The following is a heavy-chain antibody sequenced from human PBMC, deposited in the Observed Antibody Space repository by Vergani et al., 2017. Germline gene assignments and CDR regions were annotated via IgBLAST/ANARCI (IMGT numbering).Heavy chain of an antibody. CDR2: IYWDDDQ. V-gene: IGHV2-5*02. CDR3: AHSAEDYGDSYFFDY. D-gene: IGHD4-17*01. CDR1: GFSLNTRGVS. J-gene: IGHJ4*02. Sequence: QITLKESGPTLVKPTQTLTLTCTFSGFSLNTRGVSVAWIRQPPGKALDWLALIYWDDDQHYSPSLKSRLTITKDTSQNQVVLTMTHMDPVDTAPYYCAHSAEDYGDSYFFDYWGQGTLVTVSS.